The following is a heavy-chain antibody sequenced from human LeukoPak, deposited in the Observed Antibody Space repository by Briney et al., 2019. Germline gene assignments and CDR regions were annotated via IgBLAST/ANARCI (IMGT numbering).Heavy chain of an antibody. CDR1: GGSFSGYY. CDR3: ARHNRYSSGWFSSFDY. V-gene: IGHV4-34*01. D-gene: IGHD6-19*01. Sequence: SETLSLTCAVYGGSFSGYYWSWLRQPPGKGLEWIGEINHSGSTNYNPSLKSRVTISVDTSKNQFSLKLSSVTAADTAVYYCARHNRYSSGWFSSFDYWGQGTLVTVSS. CDR2: INHSGST. J-gene: IGHJ4*02.